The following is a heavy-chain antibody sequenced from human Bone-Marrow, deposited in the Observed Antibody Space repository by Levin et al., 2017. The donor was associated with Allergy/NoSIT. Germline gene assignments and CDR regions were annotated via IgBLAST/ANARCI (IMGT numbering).Heavy chain of an antibody. CDR1: GFTFSDYY. Sequence: PGESLKISCAASGFTFSDYYMSWIRQAPGKGLEWVSYISSSGSTIYYADSVKGRFTISRDNAKNSLYLQMNSLRAEDTAVYYCARDLNAAMVRGVILPRYYYYGMDVWGQGTTVTVSS. J-gene: IGHJ6*02. CDR3: ARDLNAAMVRGVILPRYYYYGMDV. D-gene: IGHD3-10*01. CDR2: ISSSGSTI. V-gene: IGHV3-11*01.